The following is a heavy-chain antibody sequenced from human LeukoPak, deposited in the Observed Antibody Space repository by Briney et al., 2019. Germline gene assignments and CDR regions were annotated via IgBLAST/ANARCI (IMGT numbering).Heavy chain of an antibody. V-gene: IGHV3-48*01. D-gene: IGHD3-10*01. CDR2: ISSSSSTI. CDR3: ARGPASTYYF. CDR1: GFTFSSYS. J-gene: IGHJ4*02. Sequence: GGSLRLSCAASGFTFSSYSMNWVRQAPGKGLEWVSYISSSSSTIYYADSVKGRFTISRDNAKNSLYLQMNSLRAEDTAVYYCARGPASTYYFWGQGTLVTVSS.